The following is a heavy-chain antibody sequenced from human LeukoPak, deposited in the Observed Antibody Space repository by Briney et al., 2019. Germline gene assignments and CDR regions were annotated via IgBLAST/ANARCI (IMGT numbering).Heavy chain of an antibody. CDR3: AKGILGVVELEADAFDI. CDR1: GGSISSGSYY. J-gene: IGHJ3*02. V-gene: IGHV4-61*02. CDR2: MYSSGST. Sequence: PSETLSLTCTVSGGSISSGSYYWSWIRQPAGKGLEWIGRMYSSGSTNYNPSLKSRDTISVDTSKNQVSLKVDSVTAADTAVYYCAKGILGVVELEADAFDIWGQGTMVTVSS. D-gene: IGHD3-3*01.